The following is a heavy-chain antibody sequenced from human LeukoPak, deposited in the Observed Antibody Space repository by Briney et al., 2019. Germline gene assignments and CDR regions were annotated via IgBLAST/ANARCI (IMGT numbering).Heavy chain of an antibody. CDR2: IYYSGST. V-gene: IGHV4-39*01. CDR1: GGSISSSSYY. J-gene: IGHJ4*02. Sequence: SETLSLTCTVSGGSISSSSYYWGWIRQPPGKGLEWIGSIYYSGSTYYNPSLKSRVTISVDTSKNQFPLKLSSVTAADTAVYYCARVSSSGWYGYYFGYWGQGTLVTVSS. D-gene: IGHD6-19*01. CDR3: ARVSSSGWYGYYFGY.